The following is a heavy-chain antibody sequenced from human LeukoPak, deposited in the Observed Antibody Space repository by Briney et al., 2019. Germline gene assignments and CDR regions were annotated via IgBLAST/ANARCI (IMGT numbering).Heavy chain of an antibody. Sequence: GESLKISCKASGYNFINYWIGWVRQMPGKGLEWMEIIYPGDSDTRYSPSFQGLVTTSADKSISTAYLQWSSLKASDTAMYYCARHSYATDYWGQGALVTVSS. V-gene: IGHV5-51*01. CDR2: IYPGDSDT. CDR3: ARHSYATDY. CDR1: GYNFINYW. D-gene: IGHD3-16*01. J-gene: IGHJ4*02.